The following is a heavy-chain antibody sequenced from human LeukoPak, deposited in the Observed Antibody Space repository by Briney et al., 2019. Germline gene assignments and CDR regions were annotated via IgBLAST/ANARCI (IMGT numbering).Heavy chain of an antibody. Sequence: GGSLRLSCAASGFTFSSYSMNWVRQAPGKGLEWVSSITSSSSYIYYADSVKGRFTISRDNAKKSVYLQMNSLRAEDTAVYYCARGSTYSSGWYTGFDYWGQGTLVTVSS. D-gene: IGHD6-19*01. J-gene: IGHJ4*02. CDR1: GFTFSSYS. CDR3: ARGSTYSSGWYTGFDY. CDR2: ITSSSSYI. V-gene: IGHV3-21*01.